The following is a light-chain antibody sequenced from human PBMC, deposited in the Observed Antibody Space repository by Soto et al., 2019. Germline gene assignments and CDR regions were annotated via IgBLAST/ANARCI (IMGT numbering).Light chain of an antibody. V-gene: IGKV3-15*01. CDR3: QQYNNWPSWT. J-gene: IGKJ1*01. CDR1: QSVSTY. Sequence: EKVLTQSPATLSMSPGERATLSRRASQSVSTYLAWYQQKPGQGPRLLIYGASTRATGIPARFSGSGSGTEFTLTISSLQSEDFAVYYCQQYNNWPSWTFGQGTKVEIK. CDR2: GAS.